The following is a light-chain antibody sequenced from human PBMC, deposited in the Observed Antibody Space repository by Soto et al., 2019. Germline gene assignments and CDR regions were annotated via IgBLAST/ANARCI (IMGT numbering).Light chain of an antibody. J-gene: IGKJ1*01. CDR3: QQYDSSSGT. CDR2: ATS. Sequence: EIVLTQSPGTLSLSPGQRATLSCTASQSVSGSYLAWYQQKPGQAPRLLIYATSTRATGIPDRFSGSGSGTDFTLTISRLEPEDFAVYYCQQYDSSSGTFGQGTKVDIK. V-gene: IGKV3-20*01. CDR1: QSVSGSY.